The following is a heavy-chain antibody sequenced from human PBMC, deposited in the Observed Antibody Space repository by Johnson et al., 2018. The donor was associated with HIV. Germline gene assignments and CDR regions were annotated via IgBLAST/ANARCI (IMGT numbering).Heavy chain of an antibody. D-gene: IGHD3-10*01. CDR2: ISYDGSNT. Sequence: QVQLVESGGGVVQPGRSLRLSCAASGFTFSSYGMHWVRQAPGKGLEWVAVISYDGSNTYNADSVKGRFTISRDNSKNTLYLQMNSLRAEDTALYYCAREGGGFREFGGFDIWGQGTMVTVSS. V-gene: IGHV3-30*03. CDR1: GFTFSSYG. J-gene: IGHJ3*02. CDR3: AREGGGFREFGGFDI.